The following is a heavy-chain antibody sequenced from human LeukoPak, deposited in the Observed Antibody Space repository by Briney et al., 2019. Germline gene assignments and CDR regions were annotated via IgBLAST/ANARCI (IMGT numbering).Heavy chain of an antibody. CDR3: ARVGSLQH. CDR1: GFTFSNYW. V-gene: IGHV3-74*01. Sequence: GGSLRLSCAASGFTFSNYWMHWVRQAPGEGLVWVSRISSDGSSTTYADSVKGRFTISRDNAKNSLYLQVNSLRAEDTALYYCARVGSLQHWGQGTLVTVSS. CDR2: ISSDGSST. J-gene: IGHJ1*01. D-gene: IGHD3-10*01.